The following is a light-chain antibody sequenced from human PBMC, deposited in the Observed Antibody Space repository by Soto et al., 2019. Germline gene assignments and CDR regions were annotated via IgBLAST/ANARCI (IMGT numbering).Light chain of an antibody. J-gene: IGKJ5*01. Sequence: DIQMTQSPSIVSASVGDRVTITCRASQTIGTRLAWYQRKPGKALKFLIYDASTLESGVPSRFSGSGSGTEFTLTISSLQPDDLATYYCQQYHSLYTFGQGTRLEIK. V-gene: IGKV1-5*01. CDR3: QQYHSLYT. CDR1: QTIGTR. CDR2: DAS.